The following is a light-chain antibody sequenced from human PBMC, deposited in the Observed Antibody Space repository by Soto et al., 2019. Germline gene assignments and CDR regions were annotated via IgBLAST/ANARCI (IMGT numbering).Light chain of an antibody. Sequence: IVLTQSPGTLSLSPGERATLSCRASQSVSSTYMAWYQQRPGQAPRLLIYGASSRATGIPDRFSGSGSGTDFTLTIRRLEPEDFAVYFCQQYGRSPPFTFGQGTKVEIK. CDR2: GAS. CDR1: QSVSSTY. J-gene: IGKJ2*01. V-gene: IGKV3-20*01. CDR3: QQYGRSPPFT.